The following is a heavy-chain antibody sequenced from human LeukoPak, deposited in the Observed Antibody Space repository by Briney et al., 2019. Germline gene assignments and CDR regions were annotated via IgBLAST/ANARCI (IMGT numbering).Heavy chain of an antibody. J-gene: IGHJ4*02. Sequence: GGSLRLSCAASGFIFSNAWMTWVRQAPGKGLEWVGRIKSKTDGGTTDYAAPVKGRFTISRDDSKTTLYLQMNSLKTEDTAVYYCARGGYDSSGYYSHVFDYWGQGTLVTVSS. CDR1: GFIFSNAW. V-gene: IGHV3-15*01. CDR2: IKSKTDGGTT. CDR3: ARGGYDSSGYYSHVFDY. D-gene: IGHD3-22*01.